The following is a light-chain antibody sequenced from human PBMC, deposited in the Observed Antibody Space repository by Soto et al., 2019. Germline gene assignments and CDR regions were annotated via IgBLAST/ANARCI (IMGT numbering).Light chain of an antibody. V-gene: IGKV3-20*01. CDR2: GAS. CDR1: QSVTNSH. J-gene: IGKJ1*01. CDR3: QHYGRSPWT. Sequence: EIVLTQSPGTLSLSPGDRATLSCRASQSVTNSHLAWYQQKPGLAPRLLIYGASSRATGTPGRFSGSGSATVFTITSSIQAAEFFAVYCCQHYGRSPWTFGQGTKLEIK.